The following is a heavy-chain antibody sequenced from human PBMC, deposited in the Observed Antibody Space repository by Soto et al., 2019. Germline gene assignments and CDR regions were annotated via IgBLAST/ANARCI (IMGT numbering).Heavy chain of an antibody. CDR1: GFPFSIYA. CDR3: AKDHLAFRVFWCLVQDY. D-gene: IGHD6-19*01. V-gene: IGHV3-23*01. J-gene: IGHJ4*02. Sequence: GGSLRLSCAASGFPFSIYAMSWVRQSPGKGLEWVSAISGSGGSTYYADSVKGRFTISRDNSKNTLYLQMNRLRAEDTAVYYCAKDHLAFRVFWCLVQDYWGQGTLVTFSS. CDR2: ISGSGGST.